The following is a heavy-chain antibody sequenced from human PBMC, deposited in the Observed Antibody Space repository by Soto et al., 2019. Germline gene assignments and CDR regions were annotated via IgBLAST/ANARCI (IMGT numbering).Heavy chain of an antibody. Sequence: EVHVLESGGGLVQPGGSLRLSCAASGFDFSSYAMSWVRQAPVKGLEWVSGIGGDGTAYHAEKVKGRFTISRDDSKSTLSLRMNSMRVDDTAVYDCAKDAVYNDGVWLPDDWGQGTLVTVSS. J-gene: IGHJ4*02. V-gene: IGHV3-23*01. CDR3: AKDAVYNDGVWLPDD. CDR1: GFDFSSYA. CDR2: IGGDGTA. D-gene: IGHD1-1*01.